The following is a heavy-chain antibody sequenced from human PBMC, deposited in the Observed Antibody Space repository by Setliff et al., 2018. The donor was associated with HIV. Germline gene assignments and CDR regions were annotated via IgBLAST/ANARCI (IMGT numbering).Heavy chain of an antibody. CDR2: IRCDGSNE. CDR1: GFTFSSYG. D-gene: IGHD3-16*01. V-gene: IGHV3-30*02. CDR3: GGGGDYSSYYMDV. Sequence: GGSLRLSCAASGFTFSSYGMHWVRQAPGKGLEWVAFIRCDGSNEYYADSVKGRFTISRDNSKNTLYLQINSLRAEDTALYYCGGGGDYSSYYMDVWGKGTTVTVS. J-gene: IGHJ6*03.